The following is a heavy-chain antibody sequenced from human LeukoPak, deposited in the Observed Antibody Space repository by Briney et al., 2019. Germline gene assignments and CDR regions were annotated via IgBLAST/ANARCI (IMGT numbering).Heavy chain of an antibody. D-gene: IGHD3-22*01. CDR1: GGSFSGYY. Sequence: PSETLSLTCAVYGGSFSGYYWSWIRQPPRKGLEWIGEINHSGSTNYNPSLKSRVTISADTSKNQFSLKLSSVTAADTAVYYCARRGVGRLLAAAFDIWGQGTMVTVSS. CDR3: ARRGVGRLLAAAFDI. J-gene: IGHJ3*02. V-gene: IGHV4-34*01. CDR2: INHSGST.